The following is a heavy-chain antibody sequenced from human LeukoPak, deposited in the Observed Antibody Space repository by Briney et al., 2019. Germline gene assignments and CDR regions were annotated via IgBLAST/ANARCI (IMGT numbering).Heavy chain of an antibody. CDR1: GYTFTDHY. V-gene: IGHV1-69*13. CDR3: AREPHYSGNWFDP. J-gene: IGHJ5*02. CDR2: IIPIFGTA. D-gene: IGHD3-10*01. Sequence: SVKVSCKASGYTFTDHYIHWLRQAPGQGLEWMGGIIPIFGTANYAQKFQGRVTITADESASTAYMELSSLRSEDTAVYYCAREPHYSGNWFDPWGQGTLVTVSS.